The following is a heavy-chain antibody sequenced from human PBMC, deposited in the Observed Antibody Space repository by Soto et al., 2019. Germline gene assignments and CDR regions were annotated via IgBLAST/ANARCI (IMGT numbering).Heavy chain of an antibody. CDR2: IKQDGGEK. CDR1: GFSFNMYW. J-gene: IGHJ6*02. Sequence: EVQLVESGGGSVQPGESLRLSCVASGFSFNMYWMSWIRQAPGKGLEWVARIKQDGGEKYYVDSVKGRFTVSRDNAKNSLHQQMHSVSADDAGIYYCVRDQLILPADDFYYGVDVWGQGTTVTVSS. V-gene: IGHV3-7*03. CDR3: VRDQLILPADDFYYGVDV.